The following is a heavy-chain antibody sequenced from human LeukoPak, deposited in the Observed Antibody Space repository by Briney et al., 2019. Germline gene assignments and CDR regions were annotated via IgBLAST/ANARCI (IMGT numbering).Heavy chain of an antibody. CDR1: GFIFSTYW. CDR3: ARRAGDYSHPYDY. Sequence: GALRLSCAASGFIFSTYWMSWVRQAPGKGLEWVANIKQDGSEKYYVDSVKGRFTISRDNAKNSLYLQMNSLRAEDTAMYYCARRAGDYSHPYDYWGQGTLVTVSS. D-gene: IGHD3-22*01. J-gene: IGHJ4*02. V-gene: IGHV3-7*03. CDR2: IKQDGSEK.